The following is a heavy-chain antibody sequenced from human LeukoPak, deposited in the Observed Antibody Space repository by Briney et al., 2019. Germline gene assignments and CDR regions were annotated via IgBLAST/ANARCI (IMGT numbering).Heavy chain of an antibody. V-gene: IGHV3-23*01. CDR3: ARGPYCSSTSCPPRFDP. D-gene: IGHD2-2*01. J-gene: IGHJ5*02. Sequence: GGSLRLSCAVSGFIFSSSAMSWVRQAPGKGLEWVSAISGGGDDTSYADSARGRFTVSRDNSKNTLYLQMNSLRAEDTAVYYCARGPYCSSTSCPPRFDPWGQGTLVTVSS. CDR1: GFIFSSSA. CDR2: ISGGGDDT.